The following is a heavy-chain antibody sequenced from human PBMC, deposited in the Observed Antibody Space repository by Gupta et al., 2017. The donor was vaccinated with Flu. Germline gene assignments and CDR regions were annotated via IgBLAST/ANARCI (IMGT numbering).Heavy chain of an antibody. D-gene: IGHD3-16*01. CDR2: ISAYNGHT. J-gene: IGHJ5*02. CDR3: ARPMGAMASLWFDP. CDR1: NYG. Sequence: NYGITWVRQAPGQGLEWMGWISAYNGHTNYPQNLQGRVTMTTDPSTSTAYMELRSLRSDDTAVYYCARPMGAMASLWFDPWGQGTLVTVSS. V-gene: IGHV1-18*01.